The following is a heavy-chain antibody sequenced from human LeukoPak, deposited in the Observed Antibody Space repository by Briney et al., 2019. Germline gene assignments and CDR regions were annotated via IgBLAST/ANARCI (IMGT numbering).Heavy chain of an antibody. CDR1: GFTFDDYA. V-gene: IGHV3-9*01. D-gene: IGHD6-13*01. CDR3: ARDAGHAFDI. Sequence: GRSLRLSCAASGFTFDDYAMHWVRQGPGKGLEWVSGICWNSGCVGYADSVKGRFTISRDNAKNSLYLQMNSLRAEDTAVYYCARDAGHAFDIWGQGTMVTVSS. CDR2: ICWNSGCV. J-gene: IGHJ3*02.